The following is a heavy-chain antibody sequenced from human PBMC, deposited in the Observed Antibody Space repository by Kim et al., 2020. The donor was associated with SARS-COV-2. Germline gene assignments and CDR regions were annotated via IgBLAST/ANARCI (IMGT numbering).Heavy chain of an antibody. V-gene: IGHV4-34*01. J-gene: IGHJ3*02. CDR3: ARALTTVTADAFDI. Sequence: SETLSLTCAVYGGSFSGYYWSWIRQPPGKGLEWIGEINHSGSTNYNPSLKSRVTISVDTSKNQFSLKLSSVTAADTAVYYCARALTTVTADAFDIWGQGTMVTVSS. CDR2: INHSGST. CDR1: GGSFSGYY. D-gene: IGHD4-17*01.